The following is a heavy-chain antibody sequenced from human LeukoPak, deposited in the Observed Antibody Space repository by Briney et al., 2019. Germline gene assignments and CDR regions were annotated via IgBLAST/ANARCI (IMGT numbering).Heavy chain of an antibody. V-gene: IGHV4-34*01. J-gene: IGHJ3*02. CDR2: INHSGST. CDR3: ATAYYYDSSGYIQHAFDI. Sequence: SETLSLTCTVSDDSITMYYWTWIRQPPGKGLEWIGEINHSGSTNYNPSLKSRVTISVDTSKNQFSLKLSSVTAADTAVYYCATAYYYDSSGYIQHAFDIWGQGTMVTVSS. CDR1: DDSITMYY. D-gene: IGHD3-22*01.